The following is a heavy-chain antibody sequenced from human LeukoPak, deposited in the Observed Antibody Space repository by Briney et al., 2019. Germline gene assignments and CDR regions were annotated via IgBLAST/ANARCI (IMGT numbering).Heavy chain of an antibody. J-gene: IGHJ4*02. CDR2: ISGDGGGT. D-gene: IGHD2-2*01. CDR3: AKDMRCTSTSCYGPFDF. CDR1: GFTFHDYA. V-gene: IGHV3-43*02. Sequence: SGGSLRLSCAASGFTFHDYAMHWVRQVPGKGLEWVSLISGDGGGTDYADSVKGRFTISRDNSKNSLYLQMNSLRTEDTALYFCAKDMRCTSTSCYGPFDFWGQGTLVTVSS.